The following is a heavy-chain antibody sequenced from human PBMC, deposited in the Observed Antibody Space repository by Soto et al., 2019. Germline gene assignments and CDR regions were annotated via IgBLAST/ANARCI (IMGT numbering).Heavy chain of an antibody. CDR1: GFTFSSYA. V-gene: IGHV3-33*08. Sequence: GSLRLSCAASGFTFSSYAMGWVRQAPGKGLEWVAGIGGGGANKYYADSVKGRFTISRDNSKNTLYLQMNSLRAEDTAVYYCARDLRGTDPPRYWGQGTLVTVSS. CDR3: ARDLRGTDPPRY. D-gene: IGHD1-1*01. J-gene: IGHJ4*02. CDR2: IGGGGANK.